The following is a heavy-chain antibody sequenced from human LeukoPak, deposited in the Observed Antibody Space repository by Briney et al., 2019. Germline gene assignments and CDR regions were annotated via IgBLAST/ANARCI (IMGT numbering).Heavy chain of an antibody. CDR2: INPNSGGT. CDR1: GYSLNAYN. D-gene: IGHD3-10*01. V-gene: IGHV1-2*02. Sequence: GASVRVSCKASGYSLNAYNMHWVRQAPGQGLEWMGWINPNSGGTNYAQKFQGRVTMTRDTSISTAYMELSRLRSDDTAVYYCARDFASWVYHYQYFDYWGQGTLVTVSS. CDR3: ARDFASWVYHYQYFDY. J-gene: IGHJ4*02.